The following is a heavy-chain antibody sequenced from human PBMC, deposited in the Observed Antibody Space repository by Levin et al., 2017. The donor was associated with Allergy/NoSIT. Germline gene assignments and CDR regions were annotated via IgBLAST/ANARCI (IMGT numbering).Heavy chain of an antibody. CDR3: ERRGTRDYNYYMDV. J-gene: IGHJ6*03. Sequence: GGSLRLSCQGSGYSFTSYWIGWVRQMPGKGLEWMGIIYPGDSDTRYSPSFHGQVTISADKSISTAYLQWSSLKASDTAIYYCERRGTRDYNYYMDVWGKGTTVTVSS. V-gene: IGHV5-51*01. D-gene: IGHD1-1*01. CDR2: IYPGDSDT. CDR1: GYSFTSYW.